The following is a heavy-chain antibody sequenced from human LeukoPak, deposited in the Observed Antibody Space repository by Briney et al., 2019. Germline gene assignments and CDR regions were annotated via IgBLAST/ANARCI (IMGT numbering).Heavy chain of an antibody. D-gene: IGHD2-2*01. CDR2: ISGSGGNT. Sequence: PGGSLRLSCAASGFTFSSYAMSWVRQAPGKGLECFSGISGSGGNTYYADSVKGRFPISRDKSKNTLYLQMNSLRAEDTAVYYCAKDPVQYQLLGGMDVWGQGTTVTVSS. V-gene: IGHV3-23*01. J-gene: IGHJ6*02. CDR3: AKDPVQYQLLGGMDV. CDR1: GFTFSSYA.